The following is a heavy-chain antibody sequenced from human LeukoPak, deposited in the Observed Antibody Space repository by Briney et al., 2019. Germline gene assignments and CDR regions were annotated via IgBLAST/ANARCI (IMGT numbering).Heavy chain of an antibody. CDR2: IYYTGTT. CDR3: ARVLHTYDI. Sequence: SETLSLTCTVSGGSISSSSYYWGWLRQPPGKGLGWIGTIYYTGTTYYNPSLKSRVTVSIDTSRNQFSLSLTSMTAADTAVYYCARVLHTYDIWGQGTMVTVSS. V-gene: IGHV4-39*01. J-gene: IGHJ3*02. CDR1: GGSISSSSYY. D-gene: IGHD2-2*02.